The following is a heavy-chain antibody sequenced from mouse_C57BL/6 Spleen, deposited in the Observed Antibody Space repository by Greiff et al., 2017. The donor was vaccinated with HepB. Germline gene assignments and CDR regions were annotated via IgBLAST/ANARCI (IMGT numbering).Heavy chain of an antibody. CDR1: GYTFTSYW. D-gene: IGHD2-13*01. CDR3: ASGLYWYFDV. CDR2: IDPSDSYT. V-gene: IGHV1-69*01. J-gene: IGHJ1*03. Sequence: QVQLQQPGAELVMPGASVKLSCKASGYTFTSYWMHWVKQRPGQGLEWIGEIDPSDSYTNYNQKFKGKSTLTVDKSSSTAYMQLSSLTSEDSAVYYCASGLYWYFDVWGTGTTVTVSS.